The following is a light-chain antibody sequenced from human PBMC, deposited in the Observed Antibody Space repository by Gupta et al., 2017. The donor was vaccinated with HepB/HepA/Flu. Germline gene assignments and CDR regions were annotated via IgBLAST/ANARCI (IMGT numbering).Light chain of an antibody. CDR1: QGISSW. Sequence: DIQMTQSPSSVSASVGDRVTITCRASQGISSWLASYQQKPGKAPKLLIYAASSLQSGVPSRFSGRGPGKDSTLTIRRLQPEDFATYYFQHANTFPLTFGRGTKVEIK. J-gene: IGKJ4*01. V-gene: IGKV1D-12*01. CDR2: AAS. CDR3: QHANTFPLT.